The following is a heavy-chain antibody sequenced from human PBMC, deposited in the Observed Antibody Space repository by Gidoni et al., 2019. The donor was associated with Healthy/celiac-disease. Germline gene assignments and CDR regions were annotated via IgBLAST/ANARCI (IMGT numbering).Heavy chain of an antibody. J-gene: IGHJ6*02. Sequence: QVQLVESGGGVVQPGRSLRLSCAASGFTFRRYGLHWVRQAPGKGLEWVAVIWYDGSNKYYADSVKGRFTISRDNSKNTLYLQMNSLRAEDTAVYYCARVSPSASTQDSSGGGGYGMDVWGQGTTVTVSS. D-gene: IGHD6-19*01. CDR1: GFTFRRYG. V-gene: IGHV3-33*01. CDR2: IWYDGSNK. CDR3: ARVSPSASTQDSSGGGGYGMDV.